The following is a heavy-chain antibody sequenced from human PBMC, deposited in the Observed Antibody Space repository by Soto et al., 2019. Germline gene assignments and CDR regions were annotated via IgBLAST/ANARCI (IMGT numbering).Heavy chain of an antibody. Sequence: PSETLSLTCTVSGGSISSYYWSWIRQPPGKGLEWIGYIYYSGSTNYNPSLKSRVTISVDTSKNQFSLKLSSVTAADTAVYYCARDTSGSGWFDPWGQGTLVTVSS. V-gene: IGHV4-59*01. D-gene: IGHD2-15*01. CDR2: IYYSGST. J-gene: IGHJ5*02. CDR1: GGSISSYY. CDR3: ARDTSGSGWFDP.